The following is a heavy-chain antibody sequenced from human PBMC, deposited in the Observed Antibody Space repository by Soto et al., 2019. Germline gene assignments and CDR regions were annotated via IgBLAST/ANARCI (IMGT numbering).Heavy chain of an antibody. V-gene: IGHV1-3*01. CDR3: ARGSGTYAFHYTMDV. J-gene: IGHJ6*02. CDR2: INAGNGNT. D-gene: IGHD1-26*01. Sequence: ASVKVSCKASGYTFTNYAMHWVRQAPGQKLEWMGWINAGNGNTKYSQNFQGTVTITRDTSASTAYMELSSLRSEDTAVYYCARGSGTYAFHYTMDVWGQGTKVTVSS. CDR1: GYTFTNYA.